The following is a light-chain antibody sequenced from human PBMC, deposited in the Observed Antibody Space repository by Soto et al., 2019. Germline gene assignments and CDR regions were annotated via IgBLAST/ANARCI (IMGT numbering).Light chain of an antibody. V-gene: IGKV3-20*01. Sequence: EIVLTQSPGTLSLSPGERATLSCRASQGVSSSYLAWYQHKPGQAPRVLIYGASSRATGIPDRFSGSGSGTDFTLTISRLEPEDFAVYYCQQYGSSPRTFGQGTKVDIK. J-gene: IGKJ1*01. CDR3: QQYGSSPRT. CDR1: QGVSSSY. CDR2: GAS.